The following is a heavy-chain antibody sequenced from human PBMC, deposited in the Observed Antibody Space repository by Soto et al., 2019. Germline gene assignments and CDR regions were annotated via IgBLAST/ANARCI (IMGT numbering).Heavy chain of an antibody. CDR2: INHSGST. V-gene: IGHV4-34*01. J-gene: IGHJ6*02. CDR3: ARGLGGQQLVRSNYYYYGMDV. D-gene: IGHD6-13*01. CDR1: GGSFSGYY. Sequence: SETLSLTCAVYGGSFSGYYWSWIRQPPGKGLEWIGEINHSGSTNYNPSLKSRVTISVDTSKNQFSLKLSSVTAADTAVYYCARGLGGQQLVRSNYYYYGMDVWGQGTTVTVSS.